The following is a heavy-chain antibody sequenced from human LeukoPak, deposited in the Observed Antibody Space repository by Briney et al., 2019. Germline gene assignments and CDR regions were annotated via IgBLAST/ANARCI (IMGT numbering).Heavy chain of an antibody. CDR3: ANYGDYQYFDY. CDR2: ISYDGTNK. Sequence: GGSLRLSWPPSAFTFITFDMHWVGQAPGKGLEWVAVISYDGTNKYYADSVKGRFTISRDNSKNTLYLQMNSLKTDDTAVYYCANYGDYQYFDYWGQGTPVTVSS. CDR1: AFTFITFD. J-gene: IGHJ4*02. V-gene: IGHV3-30*18. D-gene: IGHD4-17*01.